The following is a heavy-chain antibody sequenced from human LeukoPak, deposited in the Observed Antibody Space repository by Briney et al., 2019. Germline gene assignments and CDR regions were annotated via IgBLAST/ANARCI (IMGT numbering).Heavy chain of an antibody. J-gene: IGHJ4*02. CDR1: RFTATSNY. V-gene: IGHV3-53*01. D-gene: IGHD3-9*01. Sequence: GGSLRHSCAASRFTATSNYMSWVRPGPRKGLEWGSVIYSGGSTYYADSVKGRFTISRDNSKNTLYLQMNSLRAEDTAVYYCARAYDILTGLDYWGQGTLVTVSS. CDR2: IYSGGST. CDR3: ARAYDILTGLDY.